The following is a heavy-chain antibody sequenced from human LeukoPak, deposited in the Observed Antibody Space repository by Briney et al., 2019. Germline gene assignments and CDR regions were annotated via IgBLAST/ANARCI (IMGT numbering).Heavy chain of an antibody. CDR3: ARRPYAGAFDI. J-gene: IGHJ3*02. CDR2: IGDSGSST. V-gene: IGHV3-23*01. D-gene: IGHD4-17*01. Sequence: GWALTLSCAASGFTFIKYAMSWVRQVPGKGLAWVSSIGDSGSSTYYADSVKGRFIISRDNCKITLYLQMSSLTVEDTAIYYCARRPYAGAFDIWGQGTMVTVSS. CDR1: GFTFIKYA.